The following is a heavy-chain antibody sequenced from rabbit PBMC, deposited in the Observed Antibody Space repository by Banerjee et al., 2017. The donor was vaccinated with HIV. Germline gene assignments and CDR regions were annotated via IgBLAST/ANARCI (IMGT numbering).Heavy chain of an antibody. J-gene: IGHJ4*01. V-gene: IGHV1S47*01. CDR2: IDNGDGST. CDR3: ARDLAGVIGWNFNL. D-gene: IGHD4-1*01. CDR1: GFDLSSYY. Sequence: QEQLEESGGGLVKPEGSLTLTCKASGFDLSSYYYMCWVRQAPGKGPEWIACIDNGDGSTYYANWVNGRFTISRSTSLNTVTLQMTSLTAADTASYFCARDLAGVIGWNFNLWGQGTLVTVS.